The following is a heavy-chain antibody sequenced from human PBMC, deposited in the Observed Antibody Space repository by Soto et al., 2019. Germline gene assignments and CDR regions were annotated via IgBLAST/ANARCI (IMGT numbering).Heavy chain of an antibody. J-gene: IGHJ2*01. CDR2: IYPGDSET. V-gene: IGHV5-51*01. CDR3: ARHLGVTVAGTRWYFDL. D-gene: IGHD6-19*01. CDR1: GYKFTTYW. Sequence: EVQLVQSGPEVRKPGESLRISCETSGYKFTTYWIAWVRQMPGKGLEWMGIIYPGDSETRYNPSFQGQVTISADKSNNTTYLHWSSLKASHTATYYCARHLGVTVAGTRWYFDLWGRGTLLTVSS.